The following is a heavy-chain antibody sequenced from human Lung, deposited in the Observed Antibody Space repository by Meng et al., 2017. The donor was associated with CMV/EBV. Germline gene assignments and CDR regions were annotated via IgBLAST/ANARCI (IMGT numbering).Heavy chain of an antibody. CDR3: ARLRCRIGSGYGYYFYHGMDV. V-gene: IGHV2-70*18. D-gene: IGHD5-18*01. CDR2: IDWDDDK. Sequence: SGXXLMXPTPTVTXTCTFSVFSLRTAESCVTWVRQPPGNALDWLALIDWDDDKYYSTSLRTRLTISKDTYNNQVVLTMTNMDTVDTATYYCARLRCRIGSGYGYYFYHGMDVXGQGXTVTVSS. CDR1: VFSLRTAESC. J-gene: IGHJ6*02.